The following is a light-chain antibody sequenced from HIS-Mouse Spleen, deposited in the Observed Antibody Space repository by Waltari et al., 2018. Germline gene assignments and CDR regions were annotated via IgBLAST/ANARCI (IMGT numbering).Light chain of an antibody. CDR2: DVS. CDR1: SSNIGSNT. V-gene: IGLV2-14*01. CDR3: SSYTSSSTEV. Sequence: QSVLTQPPSASGTPGPRVTISCSGSSSNIGSNTVNWYQQPPGTAPKLMIYDVSNRPSGVSNRFSGSKSGNTASLTISGLQAEDEADYYCSSYTSSSTEVFGGGTKLTVL. J-gene: IGLJ2*01.